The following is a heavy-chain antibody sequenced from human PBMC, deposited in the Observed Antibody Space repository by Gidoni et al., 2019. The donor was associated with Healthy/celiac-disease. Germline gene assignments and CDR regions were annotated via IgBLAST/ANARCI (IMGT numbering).Heavy chain of an antibody. V-gene: IGHV3-48*02. CDR2: ISSSSSTI. CDR3: ARSRWGLPPSRY. D-gene: IGHD2-21*02. J-gene: IGHJ4*02. CDR1: GFTFSSYS. Sequence: EVQLVESGGGLVQPGGSLRLSCAASGFTFSSYSMNWVRQAPGKGLEWVSCISSSSSTIYYADSVKGRFTISRDNAKNSLYLQMNSLRDEDTAVYYCARSRWGLPPSRYWGQGTLVTVSS.